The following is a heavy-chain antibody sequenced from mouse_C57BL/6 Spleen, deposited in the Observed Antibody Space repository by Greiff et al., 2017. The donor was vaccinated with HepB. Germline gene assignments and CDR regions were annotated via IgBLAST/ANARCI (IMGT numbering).Heavy chain of an antibody. D-gene: IGHD1-1*01. CDR1: GYTFTSYG. CDR3: AGFGTVVATGG. J-gene: IGHJ1*03. Sequence: QVQLKESGAELARPGASVKLSCKASGYTFTSYGISWVKQRTGQGLEWIGEIYPRSGNTYYNEKFKGKATLTADKSSSTAYMELRSLTSEDSAVYYCAGFGTVVATGGWGTGATVTVAS. CDR2: IYPRSGNT. V-gene: IGHV1-81*01.